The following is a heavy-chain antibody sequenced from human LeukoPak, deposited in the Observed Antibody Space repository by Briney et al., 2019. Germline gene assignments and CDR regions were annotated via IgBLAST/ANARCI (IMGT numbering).Heavy chain of an antibody. Sequence: GRSLRLSCAASGFTFSSYGMHWVRQAPGKGLEWVAVIWYDGSNKYYADSVKGRFTISRDNSKNTLYLQMNSLRAEDTAVYYCARSSQGQWLVVDYWGQGTLVTVSS. CDR2: IWYDGSNK. D-gene: IGHD6-19*01. CDR3: ARSSQGQWLVVDY. V-gene: IGHV3-33*01. CDR1: GFTFSSYG. J-gene: IGHJ4*02.